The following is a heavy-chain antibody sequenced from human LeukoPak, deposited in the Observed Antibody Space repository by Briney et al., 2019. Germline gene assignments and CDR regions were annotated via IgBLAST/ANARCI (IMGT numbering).Heavy chain of an antibody. CDR1: GYTFTSYG. Sequence: ASVKVSCKAPGYTFTSYGISWVRQAPGQGLEWMGWISAYNGNTNYAQKLQGRVTMTTDTSTSTAYMELRSLRSEDTAVYYCARVPAGQNDAFDIWGQGTMVTVSS. CDR3: ARVPAGQNDAFDI. CDR2: ISAYNGNT. D-gene: IGHD6-19*01. V-gene: IGHV1-18*01. J-gene: IGHJ3*02.